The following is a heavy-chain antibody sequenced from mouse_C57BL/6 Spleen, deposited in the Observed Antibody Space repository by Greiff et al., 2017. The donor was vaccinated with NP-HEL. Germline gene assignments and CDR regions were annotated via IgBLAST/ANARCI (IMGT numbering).Heavy chain of an antibody. CDR1: GFTFSSYA. J-gene: IGHJ3*01. CDR2: ISDGGSYT. Sequence: EVHLVESGGGLVKPGGSLKLSCAASGFTFSSYAMSWVRQTPEKRLEWVATISDGGSYTYYPDNVKGRFTISRDNAKNNLYLQMSHLKSEDTAMYYCARGPIYYSNSWFAYWGQGTLVTVSA. CDR3: ARGPIYYSNSWFAY. D-gene: IGHD2-5*01. V-gene: IGHV5-4*01.